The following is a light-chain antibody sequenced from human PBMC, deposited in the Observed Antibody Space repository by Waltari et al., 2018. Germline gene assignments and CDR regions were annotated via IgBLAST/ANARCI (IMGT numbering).Light chain of an antibody. CDR2: EVS. Sequence: QSALTQPASVSGSPGQSITISCTGNSSDVGGYNYVSWYQQHPGKAPKLMIYEVSNRPSGVSKRFSGSKSGNTASLTISGLQAEDEADYYCSSYTSSSTRVFGGGTKLTVL. CDR3: SSYTSSSTRV. J-gene: IGLJ3*02. V-gene: IGLV2-14*01. CDR1: SSDVGGYNY.